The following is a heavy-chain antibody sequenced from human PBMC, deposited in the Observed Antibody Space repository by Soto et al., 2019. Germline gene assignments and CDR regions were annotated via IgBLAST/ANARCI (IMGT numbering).Heavy chain of an antibody. CDR1: GLNFSGYY. J-gene: IGHJ5*02. V-gene: IGHV4-34*01. CDR2: INHSGST. CDR3: ARDPLEWLSTRGSWFDP. Sequence: SETLSLTCAVYGLNFSGYYWSWIRQPPGKGLEWIGEINHSGSTNYNPSLKSRVTTSVDTSKNQFSLKLSSVTAADTAVYYCARDPLEWLSTRGSWFDPWGQGTLVTVSS. D-gene: IGHD3-3*01.